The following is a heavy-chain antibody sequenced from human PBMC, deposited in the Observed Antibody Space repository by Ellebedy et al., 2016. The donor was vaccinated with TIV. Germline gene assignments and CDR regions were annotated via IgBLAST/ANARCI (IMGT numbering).Heavy chain of an antibody. CDR2: IKEDGSEK. CDR1: GFTVSRYW. CDR3: ARELGSGSWGGFDY. D-gene: IGHD3-10*01. J-gene: IGHJ4*02. Sequence: GESLKISCAASGFTVSRYWMSWVRQAPGKGLEWVANIKEDGSEKYYVDSVKGRFTISTDHAKNSLYLQMNSLRAEDTAVYYCARELGSGSWGGFDYWGQGTLVTVSS. V-gene: IGHV3-7*01.